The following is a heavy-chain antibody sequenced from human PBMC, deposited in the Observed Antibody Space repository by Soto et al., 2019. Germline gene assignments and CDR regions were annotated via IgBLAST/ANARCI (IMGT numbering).Heavy chain of an antibody. CDR2: IYYSGST. CDR1: GGSISSGDYY. V-gene: IGHV4-30-4*01. J-gene: IGHJ5*02. D-gene: IGHD1-1*01. CDR3: ARDKIGGHNSNWFDP. Sequence: TSETLSLTCTVSGGSISSGDYYWSWIRQPPGKGLEWIGYIYYSGSTYYNPSLKSRVTISVDTSKNQFSLKLSSVTAADTAVYYCARDKIGGHNSNWFDPWGQGTLVTVSS.